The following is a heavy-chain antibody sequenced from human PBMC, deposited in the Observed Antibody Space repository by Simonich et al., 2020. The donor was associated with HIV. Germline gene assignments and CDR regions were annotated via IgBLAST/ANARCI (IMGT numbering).Heavy chain of an antibody. J-gene: IGHJ4*02. CDR3: ARESIAVAGTYFDF. V-gene: IGHV3-48*03. CDR1: GFTFSSYE. D-gene: IGHD6-19*01. Sequence: EVQLVESGGGLVQPGGSLRLSCAASGFTFSSYEMNWVRQAPGKGLECVSYISSSGSTIYYADSVKGRFTISRDNAKNSLYLQMNSLRAEDTAVYYWARESIAVAGTYFDFWGQGTLVTVSS. CDR2: ISSSGSTI.